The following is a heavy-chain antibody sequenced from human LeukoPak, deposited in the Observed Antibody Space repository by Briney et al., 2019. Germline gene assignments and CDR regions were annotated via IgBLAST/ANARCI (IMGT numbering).Heavy chain of an antibody. Sequence: SETLSLTCAVYGGSFSGYYWSWIRQPPGKGLEWIGEINHSGSTNYNPSLKSRVTISVDTSKNQFSLKLSSVTAADTAVYYCARGRIYCSIISCLPRNWFDPWGQGTLVTVSS. CDR3: ARGRIYCSIISCLPRNWFDP. CDR1: GGSFSGYY. J-gene: IGHJ5*02. V-gene: IGHV4-34*01. CDR2: INHSGST. D-gene: IGHD2-2*01.